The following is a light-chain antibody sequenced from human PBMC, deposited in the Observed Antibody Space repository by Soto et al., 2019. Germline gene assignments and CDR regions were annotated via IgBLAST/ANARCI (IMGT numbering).Light chain of an antibody. V-gene: IGKV3D-20*01. CDR3: QQYDNLIT. Sequence: EIVLTQSPATLSLSPGERATLSCGASRSLSSIYLAWYQQKPGLAPRLVIYDASSRATGIPDRFSGSGSGTDFTLTINGLEPEDFAVYYCQQYDNLITFGGGTKVDIK. CDR2: DAS. CDR1: RSLSSIY. J-gene: IGKJ4*01.